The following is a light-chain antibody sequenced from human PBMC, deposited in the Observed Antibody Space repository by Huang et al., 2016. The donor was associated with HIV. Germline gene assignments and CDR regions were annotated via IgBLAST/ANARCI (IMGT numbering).Light chain of an antibody. J-gene: IGKJ4*01. Sequence: EIVLTQSTATLSLSPGERAALSCRATQSINNNLAWYQQKPGQSPRLLIYGASTRATGIPARFRGSGSGTEFTLTISSLQSEDFAVYYCQQYNNWPPLLTFGGGTKVEIK. CDR2: GAS. V-gene: IGKV3-15*01. CDR3: QQYNNWPPLLT. CDR1: QSINNN.